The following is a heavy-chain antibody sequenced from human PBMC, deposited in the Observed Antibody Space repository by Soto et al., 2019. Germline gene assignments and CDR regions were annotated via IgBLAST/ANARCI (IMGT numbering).Heavy chain of an antibody. CDR2: ISAYNGNT. CDR1: GYTFTSYG. Sequence: QVQLVQSGAEVKKPGASVKVSCKASGYTFTSYGISWVRQAPGQGLEWMGWISAYNGNTNYAQKLQGRVTMTTDTSTSTAYMELRSLRSDDTAVYYCAGVMYDYIWGSYRYGSEDAFDIWGQGTMVTVSS. CDR3: AGVMYDYIWGSYRYGSEDAFDI. J-gene: IGHJ3*02. D-gene: IGHD3-16*02. V-gene: IGHV1-18*01.